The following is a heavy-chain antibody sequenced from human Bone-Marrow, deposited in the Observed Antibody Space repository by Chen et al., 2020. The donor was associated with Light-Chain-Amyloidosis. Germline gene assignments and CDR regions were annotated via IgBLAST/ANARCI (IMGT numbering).Heavy chain of an antibody. J-gene: IGHJ3*02. CDR1: GFTFSSYS. V-gene: IGHV3-21*06. CDR3: ARGHYGSGSYYADAFDT. CDR2: FSTRSSTI. D-gene: IGHD3-10*01. Sequence: EVQLVESGGCLVKPEGSLRLSCAASGFTFSSYSMNWVRQAPAKGLEWVPTFSTRSSTIFYSDSVKDRLTMSRDDATNSLFLQMNSLRVEDTAVYYCARGHYGSGSYYADAFDTWGQGTMVTVS.